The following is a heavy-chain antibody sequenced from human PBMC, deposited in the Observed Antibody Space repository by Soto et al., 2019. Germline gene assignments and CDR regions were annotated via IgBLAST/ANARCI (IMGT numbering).Heavy chain of an antibody. D-gene: IGHD6-19*01. J-gene: IGHJ4*02. Sequence: PSETLSLTCALYGGSFDGYYWSWIRQSPGKGLEWIGYIHYTGSTRGSTNYNPSLKSRVTISVDTSKNQFSLNLRSVTAADTAVYYCARARYSTGQFDFWGQGTLVTVSS. CDR3: ARARYSTGQFDF. CDR2: IHYTGSTRGST. V-gene: IGHV4-59*01. CDR1: GGSFDGYY.